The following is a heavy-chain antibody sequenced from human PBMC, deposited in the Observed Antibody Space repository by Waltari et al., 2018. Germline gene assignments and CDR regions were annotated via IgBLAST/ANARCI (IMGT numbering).Heavy chain of an antibody. CDR1: GGSISSSSYY. CDR2: IYYSGST. D-gene: IGHD2-21*01. J-gene: IGHJ4*02. V-gene: IGHV4-39*07. Sequence: QLQLQESGPGLVKPSETLSLTCTVSGGSISSSSYYWGWIRQPPGKGLEWIGSIYYSGSTYYTPSLKSRVTISVDTSKNQFSLKLSSVTAADTAVYYCARAYCGGDCYADYWGQGTLVTVSS. CDR3: ARAYCGGDCYADY.